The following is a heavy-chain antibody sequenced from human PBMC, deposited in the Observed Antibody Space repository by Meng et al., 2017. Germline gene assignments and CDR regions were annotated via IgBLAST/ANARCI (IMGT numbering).Heavy chain of an antibody. V-gene: IGHV3-74*01. CDR3: ARDRSSSGFDY. J-gene: IGHJ4*02. Sequence: EGVLVGFGGGLVKPGGSIRLSGAASGLTFSSYWMHWVRQAPGKGLVWVSRINSDGSSTSYADSVKGRFTISRDNAKNTLYLQMNSLRAEDTAVYYCARDRSSSGFDYWGQGTLVTVSS. D-gene: IGHD6-19*01. CDR2: INSDGSST. CDR1: GLTFSSYW.